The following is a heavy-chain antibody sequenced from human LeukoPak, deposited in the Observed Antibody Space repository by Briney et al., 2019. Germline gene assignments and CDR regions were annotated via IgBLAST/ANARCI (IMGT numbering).Heavy chain of an antibody. J-gene: IGHJ4*02. Sequence: GGSLRLSCAASGFTFSSYAMHWVRQAPGKGLEWVAVISYDGSNKYYADSVKGRFTISRDNSKNTLYLQMNSLGAEDTAVYYCAVVVAATPWPFDYWGQGTLVTVSS. CDR3: AVVVAATPWPFDY. V-gene: IGHV3-30-3*01. CDR1: GFTFSSYA. CDR2: ISYDGSNK. D-gene: IGHD2-15*01.